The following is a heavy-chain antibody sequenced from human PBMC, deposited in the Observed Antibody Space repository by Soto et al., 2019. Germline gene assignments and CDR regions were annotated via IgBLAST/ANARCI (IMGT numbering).Heavy chain of an antibody. D-gene: IGHD6-13*01. CDR3: AGRRIAADWFDP. Sequence: SVKVSCKASGGTFSSYAISWVRQAPGQGLEWMGGIIPIFGTANYAQKFQGRVTITADESTSTAYMELSSLRSEDTAVYYCAGRRIAADWFDPWGQGTLVTVSS. CDR1: GGTFSSYA. V-gene: IGHV1-69*13. CDR2: IIPIFGTA. J-gene: IGHJ5*02.